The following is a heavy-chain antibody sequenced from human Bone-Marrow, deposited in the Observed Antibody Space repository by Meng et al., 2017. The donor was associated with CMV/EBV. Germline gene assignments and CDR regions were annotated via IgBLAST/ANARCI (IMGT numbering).Heavy chain of an antibody. V-gene: IGHV4-39*02. D-gene: IGHD3-16*01. CDR3: ARDFSSGHFMTTSNYYYYYGMDV. Sequence: SETLSLTCTVSGGSISSSSYYWGWIRQPPGKGLEWIGSIYYSGSTYYNPSLKSRVTISVDTSKNQFSLKLSSVTAADTAVYYCARDFSSGHFMTTSNYYYYYGMDVWGQGTTVTVSS. CDR1: GGSISSSSYY. J-gene: IGHJ6*02. CDR2: IYYSGST.